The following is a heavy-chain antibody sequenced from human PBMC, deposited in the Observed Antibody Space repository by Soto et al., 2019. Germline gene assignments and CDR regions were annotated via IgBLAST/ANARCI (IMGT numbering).Heavy chain of an antibody. D-gene: IGHD6-19*01. J-gene: IGHJ4*02. CDR2: IIPIFGTA. V-gene: IGHV1-69*13. CDR1: GGTFSSYA. Sequence: GASVKVSCKASGGTFSSYAISWVRQAPGQGVEWMGGIIPIFGTANYAQKFQGRVTITADESTSTAYMELSSLRSEDTAVYYCASVVRSSGWYRLDYWGQGTLVTVSS. CDR3: ASVVRSSGWYRLDY.